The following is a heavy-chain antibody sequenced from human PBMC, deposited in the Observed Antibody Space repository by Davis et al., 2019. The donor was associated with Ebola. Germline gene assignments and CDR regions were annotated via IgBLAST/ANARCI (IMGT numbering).Heavy chain of an antibody. V-gene: IGHV3-23*01. CDR2: IIGTAADT. D-gene: IGHD1-26*01. CDR3: ARGRRWELLDNWFDP. J-gene: IGHJ5*02. CDR1: GFTFSNYA. Sequence: GESLKISCAASGFTFSNYAVTWVRQAPGKGLECISTIIGTAADTYYAGSVKGRFTISRDNSKNTLYLQMNSLRAEDTAVYYCARGRRWELLDNWFDPWGQGTLVTVSS.